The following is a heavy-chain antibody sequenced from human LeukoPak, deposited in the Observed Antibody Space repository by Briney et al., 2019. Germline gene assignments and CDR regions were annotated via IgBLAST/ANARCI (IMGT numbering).Heavy chain of an antibody. D-gene: IGHD3-22*01. CDR3: ARARGYYYDSSGYPPFDY. CDR1: GFTFSSYS. V-gene: IGHV3-21*01. J-gene: IGHJ4*02. Sequence: GGSLRLSCAASGFTFSSYSMNWVRQAPGKGLEWVSSISSSSSYIYYADSVKGRFTISRDNAKNSLYLQMNRLRAEDTAVYYCARARGYYYDSSGYPPFDYWGQGTLVTVSS. CDR2: ISSSSSYI.